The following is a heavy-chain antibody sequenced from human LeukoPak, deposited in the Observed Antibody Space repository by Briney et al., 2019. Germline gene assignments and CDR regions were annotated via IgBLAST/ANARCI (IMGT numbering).Heavy chain of an antibody. J-gene: IGHJ4*02. Sequence: GGSLRLSCAASGFTFDDYAMSWVRQAPGKGLEWVSGINWNGDSTGYADSVKGRFTISRDNAKNFLYLQMNSLRAEDTAVYYCARDNDSRDPPHFDYWGQGTLVTVSS. CDR3: ARDNDSRDPPHFDY. CDR1: GFTFDDYA. V-gene: IGHV3-20*04. D-gene: IGHD3-16*01. CDR2: INWNGDST.